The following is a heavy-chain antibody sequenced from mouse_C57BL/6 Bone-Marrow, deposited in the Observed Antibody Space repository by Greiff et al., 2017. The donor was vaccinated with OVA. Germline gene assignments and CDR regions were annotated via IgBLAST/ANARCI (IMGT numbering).Heavy chain of an antibody. CDR3: ARHEVRVANWDLAY. D-gene: IGHD4-1*01. Sequence: VKVVESGAELVKPGASVKLSCKASGYTFTEYTIHWVKQRSGQGLEWIGWFYPGSGSIKYNEKFKDKATLTADKSSSTVYMELSRLTSEDSAVYFCARHEVRVANWDLAYWGQGTLVTVSA. CDR1: GYTFTEYT. V-gene: IGHV1-62-2*01. J-gene: IGHJ3*01. CDR2: FYPGSGSI.